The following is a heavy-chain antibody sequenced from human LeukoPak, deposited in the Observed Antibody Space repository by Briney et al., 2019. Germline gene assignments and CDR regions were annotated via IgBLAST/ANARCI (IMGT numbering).Heavy chain of an antibody. D-gene: IGHD3-9*01. V-gene: IGHV4-34*01. J-gene: IGHJ4*02. CDR1: GGSFSGYY. CDR3: ARGLRYFDWNLNYFDY. CDR2: INHSGST. Sequence: SETLSLTCAVYGGSFSGYYWSWIRQPPGKGLEWIGEINHSGSTNYNPSFKSRVTISVDTSKNQFPLKLSSVTAADTAVYYCARGLRYFDWNLNYFDYWGQGTLVTVSS.